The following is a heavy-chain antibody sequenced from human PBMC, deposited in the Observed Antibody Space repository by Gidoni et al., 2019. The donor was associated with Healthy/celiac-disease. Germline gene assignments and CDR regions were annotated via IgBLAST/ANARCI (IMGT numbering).Heavy chain of an antibody. CDR3: AAQRYDILTGYYYYYGMDV. J-gene: IGHJ6*02. V-gene: IGHV1-8*01. CDR2: MNPNSGNT. Sequence: VHLVQSGAEVKKPGASVKAACKASGYSFTSRDSNWVRQATGQGLEWMGWMNPNSGNTGYAQKFQGRVTMTRNTSISTAYMELSSLRSEDTAVYYCAAQRYDILTGYYYYYGMDVWGQGTTVTVSS. CDR1: GYSFTSRD. D-gene: IGHD3-9*01.